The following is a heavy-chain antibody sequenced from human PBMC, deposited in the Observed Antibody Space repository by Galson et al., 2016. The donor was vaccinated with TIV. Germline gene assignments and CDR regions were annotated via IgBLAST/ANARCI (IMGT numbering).Heavy chain of an antibody. D-gene: IGHD1-26*01. CDR2: IIPTVDIT. V-gene: IGHV1-69*02. CDR3: ATARSGSSYRGIDY. CDR1: GDTFNRYT. J-gene: IGHJ4*02. Sequence: SVKVSCKASGDTFNRYTITWVRQAPGQGLEWMGRIIPTVDITDYARTFQGRVTFTADESTGTAYMELNNLKSEDTGLYYGATARSGSSYRGIDYWGQGTLVTVSS.